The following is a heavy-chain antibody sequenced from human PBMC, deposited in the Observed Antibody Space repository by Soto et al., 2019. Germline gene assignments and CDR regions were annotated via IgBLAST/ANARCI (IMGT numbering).Heavy chain of an antibody. Sequence: GGSLRLSCAASGFTFSSYAMHWVRQAPGKGLEWVAVISYDGSNKYYADSVKGRFTISRDNSKNTLYLQMNSLRAEDTAVYYCARDSESGWGYFDYWGQGTLVTVSS. CDR2: ISYDGSNK. CDR3: ARDSESGWGYFDY. D-gene: IGHD6-19*01. CDR1: GFTFSSYA. V-gene: IGHV3-30-3*01. J-gene: IGHJ4*02.